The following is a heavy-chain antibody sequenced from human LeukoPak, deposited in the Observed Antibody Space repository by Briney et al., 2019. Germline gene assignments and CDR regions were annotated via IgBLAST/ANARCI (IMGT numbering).Heavy chain of an antibody. J-gene: IGHJ4*02. CDR3: ARAVGVGATTDY. CDR2: IYYSGST. Sequence: SETLSLTCTVSGGSISSGDYYWSWIRQPPGKGLEWIGYIYYSGSTYYNPSLKSRVTISVDTSKNQFSLKLSSVTAADTAVYYCARAVGVGATTDYWGQGTLVTVSS. V-gene: IGHV4-30-4*08. CDR1: GGSISSGDYY. D-gene: IGHD1-26*01.